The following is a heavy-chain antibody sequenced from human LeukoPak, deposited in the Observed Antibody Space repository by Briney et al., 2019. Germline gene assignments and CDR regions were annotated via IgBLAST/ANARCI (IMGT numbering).Heavy chain of an antibody. Sequence: GGSLRLSCAASGFTFSRSWMHWVRQVPGKGLEWVSRLNSDATSITYGDSVKGRFTISRDNSKNTLYLQMNSLRAEDTAVYYCAKDLSAVARIDGDYWGQGTLVTVSS. CDR3: AKDLSAVARIDGDY. J-gene: IGHJ4*02. CDR2: LNSDATSI. V-gene: IGHV3-74*03. CDR1: GFTFSRSW. D-gene: IGHD6-19*01.